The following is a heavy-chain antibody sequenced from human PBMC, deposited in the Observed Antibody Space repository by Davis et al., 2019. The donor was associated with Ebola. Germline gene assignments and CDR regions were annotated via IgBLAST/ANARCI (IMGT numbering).Heavy chain of an antibody. CDR3: ARGPPGSVIVVVTTTPFDY. Sequence: GGSLRLSCAASGFTFSSYSMNWVRQAPGKGLEWVSYISSSGSTIYYADSVKGRFTISRDNAKNSLYLQMNSLRAEDTAVYYCARGPPGSVIVVVTTTPFDYWGQGTLVTVSS. D-gene: IGHD3-22*01. CDR1: GFTFSSYS. CDR2: ISSSGSTI. J-gene: IGHJ4*02. V-gene: IGHV3-48*04.